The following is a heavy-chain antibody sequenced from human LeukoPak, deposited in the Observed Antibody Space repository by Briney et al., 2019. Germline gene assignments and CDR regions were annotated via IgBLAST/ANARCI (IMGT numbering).Heavy chain of an antibody. V-gene: IGHV4-61*02. D-gene: IGHD6-13*01. Sequence: SQTLSLTCTVSGGSISSGSYYWSWIRQPAGKGLEWIGRIYTSGSTDYNPSLKSRVTISIDTSKNQFSLKLRSVTAADTAMYYCARGTLRIAAALFDPWGQGTLVTVSS. CDR2: IYTSGST. J-gene: IGHJ5*02. CDR1: GGSISSGSYY. CDR3: ARGTLRIAAALFDP.